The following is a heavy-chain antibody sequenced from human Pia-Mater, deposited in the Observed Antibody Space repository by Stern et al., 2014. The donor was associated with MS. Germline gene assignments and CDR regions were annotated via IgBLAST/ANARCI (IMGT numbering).Heavy chain of an antibody. CDR1: GGSISSYY. J-gene: IGHJ4*02. CDR2: IYYSGST. CDR3: ARGRDDLPDY. D-gene: IGHD3-16*01. Sequence: QVQLQESGPGLVKPSETLSLTCTVSGGSISSYYWSWIRQPPGKGPEWIGYIYYSGSTNYNPSLKSRVTISVDTSKNQFSLKLSSVTAADTAVYYCARGRDDLPDYWGQGTLVTVSS. V-gene: IGHV4-59*01.